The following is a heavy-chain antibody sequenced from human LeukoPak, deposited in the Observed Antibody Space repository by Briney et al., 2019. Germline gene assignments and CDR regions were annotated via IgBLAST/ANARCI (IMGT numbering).Heavy chain of an antibody. CDR3: ARVSGRFTWYFDL. V-gene: IGHV4-4*07. CDR2: IYNGGII. Sequence: SETLSLTCTVSGGSISSYYWSWIRQPAGKGLGWIGRIYNGGIITYNPSLKSRVTMSIDTSNNQFSLRLRFVTAADTAVYYCARVSGRFTWYFDLWGRGTLVTVSS. J-gene: IGHJ2*01. CDR1: GGSISSYY.